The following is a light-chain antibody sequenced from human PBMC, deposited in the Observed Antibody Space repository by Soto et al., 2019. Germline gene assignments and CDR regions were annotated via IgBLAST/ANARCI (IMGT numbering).Light chain of an antibody. V-gene: IGKV3-20*01. J-gene: IGKJ1*01. CDR3: QQYHNYPRA. CDR2: AAS. Sequence: EIGLTQSPGTLSLSPGERASLSCMASQSVTSNYLAWYQQKPGQAPRLLIAAASARPGGIPDRFRGSGSGTYFTLTIARLEPEDFPMYYCQQYHNYPRAFGQGTKVYIK. CDR1: QSVTSNY.